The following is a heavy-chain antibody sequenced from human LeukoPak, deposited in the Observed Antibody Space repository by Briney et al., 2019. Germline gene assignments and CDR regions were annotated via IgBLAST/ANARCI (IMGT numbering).Heavy chain of an antibody. D-gene: IGHD1-26*01. J-gene: IGHJ4*02. Sequence: TGGSLRLSCAASGFTFSSYAMSWVRQAPGKGLEWVSTISGIGGSTYYADSVKGRFTISRDNSKNTLYLQMNSLRAEDTAIYYCAKDRHSGINYYFDYWGQGTLVTVSS. CDR1: GFTFSSYA. V-gene: IGHV3-23*01. CDR2: ISGIGGST. CDR3: AKDRHSGINYYFDY.